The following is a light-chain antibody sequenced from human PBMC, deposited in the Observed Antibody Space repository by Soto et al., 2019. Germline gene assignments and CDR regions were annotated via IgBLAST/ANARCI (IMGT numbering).Light chain of an antibody. J-gene: IGLJ2*01. V-gene: IGLV6-57*04. CDR1: SGSIGSTY. CDR2: EDN. Sequence: NFMLTQPHSVSESPGKTVTISCTRSSGSIGSTYVQWYQQRPGSVPTTVIYEDNQRPSGVPDRFSGSIDSSSNSAFLTISVLETEDEAYYYCQAFDSSNMAFGGGTKLTVL. CDR3: QAFDSSNMA.